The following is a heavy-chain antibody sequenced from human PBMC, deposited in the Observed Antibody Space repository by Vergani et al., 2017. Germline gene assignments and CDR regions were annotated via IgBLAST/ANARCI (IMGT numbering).Heavy chain of an antibody. J-gene: IGHJ4*02. CDR2: INPNSGGK. Sequence: QVQLVQSGAEVKKPGASVKVSCKASGYTFTGYYMQWVRQAPGQGLEWMGWINPNSGGKNYAQKFQGRVTMTRDTSISPAYMELSRLRSDDTAGYYWASSGDDYVCGSSLPGGDYWGQGTLVTVSS. D-gene: IGHD3-16*01. V-gene: IGHV1-2*02. CDR1: GYTFTGYY. CDR3: ASSGDDYVCGSSLPGGDY.